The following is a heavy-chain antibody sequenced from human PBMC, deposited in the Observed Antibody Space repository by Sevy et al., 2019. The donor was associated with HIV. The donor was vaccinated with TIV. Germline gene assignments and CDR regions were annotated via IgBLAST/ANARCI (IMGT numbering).Heavy chain of an antibody. V-gene: IGHV1-24*01. CDR2: FDPEDGET. Sequence: ASVKVSCKVSGYTLTELSMHWVRQAPGKGLEWMGGFDPEDGETIYAQKFQGRVTMTEDTSTDTAYIELSSLRSEDTAVYYCATAPPKRFGELLGDYWGQGTLVTVSS. J-gene: IGHJ4*02. CDR1: GYTLTELS. D-gene: IGHD3-10*01. CDR3: ATAPPKRFGELLGDY.